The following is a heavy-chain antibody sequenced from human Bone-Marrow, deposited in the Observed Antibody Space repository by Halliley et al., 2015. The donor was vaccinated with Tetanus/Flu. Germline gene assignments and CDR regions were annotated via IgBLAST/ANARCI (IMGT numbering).Heavy chain of an antibody. CDR1: GDSIKNYF. CDR3: ATCVVSHYYAGRQA. J-gene: IGHJ6*02. CDR2: IFSSGST. D-gene: IGHD2-8*02. V-gene: IGHV4-59*13. Sequence: TLSLTCTVTGDSIKNYFWSWIRQTPGKGLEWIGYIFSSGSTKYNPSLKRRVTISLDTSKQQFSLMVRSAAAADTGVYYCATCVVSHYYAGRQAWSQGPTVTGSS.